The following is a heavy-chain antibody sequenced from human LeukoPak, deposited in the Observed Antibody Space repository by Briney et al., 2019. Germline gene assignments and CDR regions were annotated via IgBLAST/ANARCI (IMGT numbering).Heavy chain of an antibody. CDR2: VSSSSSTI. CDR3: ARDLYSGSYHDY. Sequence: GGSLRLSCAASGFTFSSHSMNWVRQAPGRGLEWVSYVSSSSSTIYYADSVKGRFTISRDSAKNSLYLQMNSLRDEDTAVYYCARDLYSGSYHDYWGQGTLVTVSS. D-gene: IGHD1-26*01. J-gene: IGHJ4*02. V-gene: IGHV3-48*02. CDR1: GFTFSSHS.